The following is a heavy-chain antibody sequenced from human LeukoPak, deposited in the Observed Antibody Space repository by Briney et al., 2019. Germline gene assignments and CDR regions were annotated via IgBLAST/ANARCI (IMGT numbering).Heavy chain of an antibody. CDR2: ISSSGSTI. J-gene: IGHJ3*02. D-gene: IGHD4-23*01. V-gene: IGHV3-48*03. CDR3: AREMDGGNPHDAFDI. Sequence: GGSLRLSCAASGFTFSSYEMNWVRQAPGKGLEWVSYISSSGSTIYYADSVKGRFTISRDNAKNSLYLQMNSLRAEDTAVYYCAREMDGGNPHDAFDIWGQGTMVTVSS. CDR1: GFTFSSYE.